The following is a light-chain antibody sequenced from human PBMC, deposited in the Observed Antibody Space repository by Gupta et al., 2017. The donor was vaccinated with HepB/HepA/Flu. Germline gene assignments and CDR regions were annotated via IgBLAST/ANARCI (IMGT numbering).Light chain of an antibody. V-gene: IGKV3-20*01. CDR2: GGS. CDR3: QQYGSSPRT. J-gene: IGKJ1*01. Sequence: EIVLTQSPGTLSLSPGERATLSCRASQSVSSSYLAWYQQKPGQAPRLLIYGGSSRAAGIPDRFSGSGSGTDFSLTISRREPEDFAVYYCQQYGSSPRTFGQGTKVEI. CDR1: QSVSSSY.